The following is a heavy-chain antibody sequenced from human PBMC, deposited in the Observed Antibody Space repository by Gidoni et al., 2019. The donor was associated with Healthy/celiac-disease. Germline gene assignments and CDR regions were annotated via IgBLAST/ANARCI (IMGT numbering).Heavy chain of an antibody. CDR3: AKVGYCSSTSCYGGGYYFDY. V-gene: IGHV3-9*01. Sequence: DGVRQAPGKGLEWVSGISWNSGSIGYADSVKGRFTISRDNTKNSLYLQMNSLRAEDTALYYCAKVGYCSSTSCYGGGYYFDYWGQGTLVTVSS. D-gene: IGHD2-2*01. CDR2: ISWNSGSI. J-gene: IGHJ4*02.